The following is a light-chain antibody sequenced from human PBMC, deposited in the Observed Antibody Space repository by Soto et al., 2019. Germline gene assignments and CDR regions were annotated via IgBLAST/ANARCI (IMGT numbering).Light chain of an antibody. CDR2: EVS. CDR3: SSYAGSSWV. V-gene: IGLV2-8*01. Sequence: QSVLTQPPSASGSPGQSVTISCTGTSSDVGGYKYVSWYQQHPGKAPKFMIYEVSKRPSGVPDRFSGSKSGDTASLTISGLQAEDEADYYCSSYAGSSWVFGGGTKVPVL. CDR1: SSDVGGYKY. J-gene: IGLJ3*02.